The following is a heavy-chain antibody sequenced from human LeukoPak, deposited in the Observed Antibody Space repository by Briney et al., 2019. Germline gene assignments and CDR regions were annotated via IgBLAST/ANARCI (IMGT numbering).Heavy chain of an antibody. CDR2: INPTGDAT. Sequence: GASVKVSCKASGYTFTRHYMHWVRQAPGQGLEWMGLINPTGDATRYARKFQGRVTMTRDTSTSTDYMELRSLRAEDTAVYYCARSNGVPVWGKGTTVTVSS. D-gene: IGHD3-3*01. CDR1: GYTFTRHY. CDR3: ARSNGVPV. J-gene: IGHJ6*04. V-gene: IGHV1-46*01.